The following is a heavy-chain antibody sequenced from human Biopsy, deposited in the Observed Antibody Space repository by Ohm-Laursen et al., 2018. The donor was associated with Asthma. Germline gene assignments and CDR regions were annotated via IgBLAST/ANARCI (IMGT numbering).Heavy chain of an antibody. CDR1: GFTFMTYG. CDR3: ARDFSRAIMIGGGREHYFDF. V-gene: IGHV3-33*01. Sequence: SLRLSCAASGFTFMTYGMHWVRQVPGKGLEWVATVGSDESYTDHADSEKGRFTISRDNSKNTLHLQMNSLSPEDTAVYYCARDFSRAIMIGGGREHYFDFWGQGTLVTVSS. CDR2: VGSDESYT. D-gene: IGHD3-16*01. J-gene: IGHJ4*02.